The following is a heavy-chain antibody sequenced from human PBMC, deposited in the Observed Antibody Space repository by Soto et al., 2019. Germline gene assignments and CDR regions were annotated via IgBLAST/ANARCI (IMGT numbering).Heavy chain of an antibody. Sequence: TLSLPCTVSGGSLSSGCYYWSWIRQHQGKGLEWIWYIYYSGSTYYNPSLKSRVTISVDTSKNQFSLKLSSVTSADTAVYYCARDRGGYPGPFDYWGQGTLGTVSS. V-gene: IGHV4-31*03. D-gene: IGHD3-10*01. CDR2: IYYSGST. J-gene: IGHJ4*02. CDR3: ARDRGGYPGPFDY. CDR1: GGSLSSGCYY.